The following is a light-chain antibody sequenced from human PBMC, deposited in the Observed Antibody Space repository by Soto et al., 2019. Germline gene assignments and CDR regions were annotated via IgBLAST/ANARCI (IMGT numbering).Light chain of an antibody. CDR2: EVT. CDR3: QSFDTSLGGYV. J-gene: IGLJ1*01. Sequence: SALAQPASVSGSPEQSITISCTGTSSDVGTYNLVSWYQQHPGKAPKLIIYEVTERPSGVSNRFSGSKFGNTASLTISGLLPEDEADYYCQSFDTSLGGYVFGTGTKVTVL. CDR1: SSDVGTYNL. V-gene: IGLV2-23*02.